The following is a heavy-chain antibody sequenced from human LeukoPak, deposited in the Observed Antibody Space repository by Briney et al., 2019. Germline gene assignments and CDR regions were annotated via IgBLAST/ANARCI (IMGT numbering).Heavy chain of an antibody. CDR2: IYYSGST. D-gene: IGHD3-22*01. J-gene: IGHJ4*02. Sequence: SETLSLTCTVSGGSISSSSYYWGWIRQPPGKGLEWIGSIYYSGSTYYNPSLKSRVTISVDTSKNQFSLKLSSVTAADTAVYYCASQYYYDSSGYYYMPWGQGTLVTVSS. CDR1: GGSISSSSYY. CDR3: ASQYYYDSSGYYYMP. V-gene: IGHV4-39*01.